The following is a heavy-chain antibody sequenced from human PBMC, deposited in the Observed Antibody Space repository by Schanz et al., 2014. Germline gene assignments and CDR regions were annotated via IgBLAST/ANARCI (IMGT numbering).Heavy chain of an antibody. CDR3: ARVKYCTITRCYRTETEGIYYMDV. D-gene: IGHD2-2*01. CDR2: ISSGGGST. V-gene: IGHV3-23*04. Sequence: EVQLVESGGGLVQPGGSLRLSCASSGFSFTTYAMSWVRQAPGKGLEWVSSISSGGGSTYYADSVKGRFTISRDNSKNTLDLQMKNLRAEDTAVYYCARVKYCTITRCYRTETEGIYYMDVWGKGATITVSS. CDR1: GFSFTTYA. J-gene: IGHJ6*03.